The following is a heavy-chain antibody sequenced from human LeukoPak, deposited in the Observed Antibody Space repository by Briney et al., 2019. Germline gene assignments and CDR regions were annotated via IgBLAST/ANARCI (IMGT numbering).Heavy chain of an antibody. CDR2: ISWNSGSI. J-gene: IGHJ6*02. CDR1: GFTFDDYA. D-gene: IGHD1-20*01. V-gene: IGHV3-9*01. CDR3: AKDFRYNWNSGDYGIDV. Sequence: GGSLRLSCVGSGFTFDDYAMHWVRQAPGKGLEWVSGISWNSGSIGYADSVKGRFTISRDNAKNSLYLQMNSLRAEDTALYYCAKDFRYNWNSGDYGIDVWGQGTTITVSS.